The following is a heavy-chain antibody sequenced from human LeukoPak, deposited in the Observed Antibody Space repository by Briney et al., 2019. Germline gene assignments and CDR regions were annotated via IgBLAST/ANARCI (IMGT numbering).Heavy chain of an antibody. CDR1: GGSISSYY. V-gene: IGHV4-4*07. J-gene: IGHJ4*02. Sequence: SETLSPTCTVSGGSISSYYWSWIRQPAGKGLEWIGRTKTGGSTNYNPSLKSRVTLSVDTSKNQFSLKLSSVIAADTAVYYCARLQGDYSFDYWGQGTLVTVSS. CDR3: ARLQGDYSFDY. D-gene: IGHD4-11*01. CDR2: TKTGGST.